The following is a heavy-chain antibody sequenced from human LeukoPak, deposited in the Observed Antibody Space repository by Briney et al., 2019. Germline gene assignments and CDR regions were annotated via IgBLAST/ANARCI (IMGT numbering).Heavy chain of an antibody. J-gene: IGHJ4*02. CDR2: ISAYSGNT. CDR3: ARHYCSSTSCYTGYFDY. CDR1: GYTFTNYG. D-gene: IGHD2-2*02. Sequence: ASVKVSCKASGYTFTNYGISWVRQAPGQGLEWMGWISAYSGNTNYAQKLPGRVTMTTDTSTSTAYMELTSLRSDDTAVYYCARHYCSSTSCYTGYFDYWGQGTLVTVSS. V-gene: IGHV1-18*01.